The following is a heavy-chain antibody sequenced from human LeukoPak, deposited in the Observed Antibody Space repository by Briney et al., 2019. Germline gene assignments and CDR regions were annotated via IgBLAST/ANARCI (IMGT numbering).Heavy chain of an antibody. Sequence: PGGSLRLSCAASGFTFSSYSMNWVRQAPGQGLEWVSSISSSRSYMYYADSVKGRFTICRDNAKNSLYLQMNNLRAEETPVCYCARGANISGDYWGQGTLVTVSS. CDR3: ARGANISGDY. CDR2: ISSSRSYM. J-gene: IGHJ4*02. V-gene: IGHV3-21*01. D-gene: IGHD2/OR15-2a*01. CDR1: GFTFSSYS.